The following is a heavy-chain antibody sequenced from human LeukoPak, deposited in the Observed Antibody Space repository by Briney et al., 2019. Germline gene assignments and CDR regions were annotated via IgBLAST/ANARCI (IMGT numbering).Heavy chain of an antibody. CDR1: GFTFSSYA. CDR3: AKEFYFATAV. CDR2: ISGSGDST. V-gene: IGHV3-23*01. J-gene: IGHJ6*02. D-gene: IGHD2-15*01. Sequence: GGSLRLSCAASGFTFSSYAMSWVRQAPGKGLEWVSTISGSGDSTYYAGSVKGRFTISRDNSQNTLYLQMNSLRAEDTAVYYCAKEFYFATAVWGQGTTVTVSS.